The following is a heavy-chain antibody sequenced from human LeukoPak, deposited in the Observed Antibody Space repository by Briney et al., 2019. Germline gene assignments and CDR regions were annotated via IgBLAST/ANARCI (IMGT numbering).Heavy chain of an antibody. D-gene: IGHD6-19*01. CDR2: IYYSGST. Sequence: SETLSLTCTVSGGSISSSSYYWGWIRQPPGKGLEWIGSIYYSGSTYYNPSLKSRVTISVDTSKNQFSLKLSSVTAADTAVYYCARDRSVAGKGGWFDPWGQGTLVTVSS. CDR1: GGSISSSSYY. V-gene: IGHV4-39*07. CDR3: ARDRSVAGKGGWFDP. J-gene: IGHJ5*02.